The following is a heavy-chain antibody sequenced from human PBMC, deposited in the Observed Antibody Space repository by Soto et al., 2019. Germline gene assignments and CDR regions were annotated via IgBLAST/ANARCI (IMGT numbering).Heavy chain of an antibody. CDR1: GGSISSGDYY. Sequence: SETLSLTCTVSGGSISSGDYYWSWIRQPPEKGLEWIGYIYYSGSTYYNPSLKSRVTISVDTSKNQFSLKPSSLTAADTAFYFCARGHGRFAHWGQGTLVTVSS. J-gene: IGHJ4*02. CDR2: IYYSGST. V-gene: IGHV4-30-4*01. CDR3: ARGHGRFAH.